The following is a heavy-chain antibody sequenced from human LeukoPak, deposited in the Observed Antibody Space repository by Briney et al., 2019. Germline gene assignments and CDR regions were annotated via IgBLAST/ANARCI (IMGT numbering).Heavy chain of an antibody. CDR3: ARDPDGDLDY. CDR2: IKQDGSEK. J-gene: IGHJ4*02. V-gene: IGHV3-7*01. D-gene: IGHD4-17*01. Sequence: GGSLRLSCAASRFTFSSYWMSWVRQAPGKGLEWVANIKQDGSEKYYVDSVKGRFTISRDNAKNSLYLQMNSLRAEDTAVYYCARDPDGDLDYWGQGTLVTVSS. CDR1: RFTFSSYW.